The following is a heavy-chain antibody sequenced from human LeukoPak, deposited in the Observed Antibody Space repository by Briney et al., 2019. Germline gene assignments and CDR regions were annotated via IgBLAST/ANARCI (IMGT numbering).Heavy chain of an antibody. CDR2: ISASGVST. J-gene: IGHJ4*02. CDR1: GIAFSSYV. V-gene: IGHV3-23*01. D-gene: IGHD2-21*02. Sequence: GGSLRLSCAASGIAFSSYVMSWVRQAPGRGLEWVSGISASGVSTYTADSVKGRFTISRDNSNNTLYLQMNSLRAEDTAMYYCVRKSGVMSVVVTSNYFDYWGQGTLVTVSS. CDR3: VRKSGVMSVVVTSNYFDY.